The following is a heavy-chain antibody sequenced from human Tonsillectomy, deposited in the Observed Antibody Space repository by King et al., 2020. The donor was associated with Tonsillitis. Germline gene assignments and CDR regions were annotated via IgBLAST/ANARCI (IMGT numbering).Heavy chain of an antibody. D-gene: IGHD2-15*01. CDR2: ISCSGGSK. CDR1: GFTFSSYA. Sequence: VQLVESGGGLVQPGGSLRLSCAASGFTFSSYAMNWVRQAPGKGLEWVSAISCSGGSKYYADSVKGRFTISRDNSKNTLFLQMNSLRAEETAVYYCAKGRGYCSGGSCYSEYWGQGTLVTVSS. V-gene: IGHV3-23*04. CDR3: AKGRGYCSGGSCYSEY. J-gene: IGHJ4*02.